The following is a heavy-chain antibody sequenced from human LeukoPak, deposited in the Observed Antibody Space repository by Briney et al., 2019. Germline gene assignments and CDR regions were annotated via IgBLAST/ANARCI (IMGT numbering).Heavy chain of an antibody. Sequence: PGGSLRLSCAASGFSFSSYAMSWVRQAPGKGLEWITVISATGGSTYNADSVKGRFTISRDNAKNSLYLQMNSLRAEDTAVYYCARDQGENYDSSGYYPYWGQGTLVTVSS. CDR1: GFSFSSYA. CDR3: ARDQGENYDSSGYYPY. CDR2: ISATGGST. J-gene: IGHJ4*02. D-gene: IGHD3-22*01. V-gene: IGHV3-23*01.